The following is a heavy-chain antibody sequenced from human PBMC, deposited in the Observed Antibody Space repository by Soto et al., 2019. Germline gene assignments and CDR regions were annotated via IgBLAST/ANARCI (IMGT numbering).Heavy chain of an antibody. D-gene: IGHD3-16*02. V-gene: IGHV3-21*01. CDR3: ARDANNDYIWGSYRYAEYFQH. CDR1: GFTFSSYS. J-gene: IGHJ1*01. Sequence: GGSLRLSCAASGFTFSSYSMNWVRQAPGKGLEWVSSISSSSSYIYYADSVKGRFTISRDNAKNSLYLQMNSLRTEDTAVDYCARDANNDYIWGSYRYAEYFQHWGQGTMVTVSS. CDR2: ISSSSSYI.